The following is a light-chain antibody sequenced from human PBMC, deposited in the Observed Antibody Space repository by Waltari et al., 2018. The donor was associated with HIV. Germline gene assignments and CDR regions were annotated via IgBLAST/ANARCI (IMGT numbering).Light chain of an antibody. CDR1: NSNIGTGY. CDR3: GTWDRTLSGGV. V-gene: IGLV1-51*01. CDR2: DNN. Sequence: QSVLTQPPSVSAAPGEKVTLSCSARNSNIGTGYVSWSPHLPGAAPKLLIYDNNKRPSGIPDRFSGSKSGTSATLAITGLQTGDEADYYCGTWDRTLSGGVFGGGTKLTVL. J-gene: IGLJ3*02.